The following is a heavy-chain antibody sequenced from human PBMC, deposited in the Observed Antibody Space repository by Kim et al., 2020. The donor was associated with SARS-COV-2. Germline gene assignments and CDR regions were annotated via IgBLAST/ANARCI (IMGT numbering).Heavy chain of an antibody. J-gene: IGHJ4*02. D-gene: IGHD5-18*01. CDR3: ARGKYRYAYDY. Sequence: ASVKVSGKASGYGFTDHYIHWVRQASGQGLEWMAWINPNTGDTKYAQKFQGRVSMTRDTSISTVDMELNRLKSDDTALYFCARGKYRYAYDYWGQGTLVTVSS. CDR1: GYGFTDHY. CDR2: INPNTGDT. V-gene: IGHV1-2*02.